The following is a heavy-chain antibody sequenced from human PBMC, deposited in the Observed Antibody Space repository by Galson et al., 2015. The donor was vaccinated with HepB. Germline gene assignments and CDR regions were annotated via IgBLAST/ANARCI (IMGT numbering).Heavy chain of an antibody. CDR2: IYYSGST. CDR1: GGSISSYY. D-gene: IGHD5-12*01. Sequence: TLSLTCTVSGGSISSYYWSWIRQPPGKGLEWIGYIYYSGSTNYNPSLKSRVTISVDTSKNQFSLKLSSVTAADTAVYYCARDGYSGYEGLDYWGQGTLVTVSS. CDR3: ARDGYSGYEGLDY. J-gene: IGHJ4*02. V-gene: IGHV4-59*01.